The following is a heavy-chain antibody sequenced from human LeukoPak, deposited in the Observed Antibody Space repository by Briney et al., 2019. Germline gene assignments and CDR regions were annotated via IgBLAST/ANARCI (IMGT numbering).Heavy chain of an antibody. CDR1: GYTFTGYY. CDR3: AREDLYYYDSSGSEYFQH. D-gene: IGHD3-22*01. Sequence: ASVKVSCKASGYTFTGYYTHWVRQAPGQGLERMGWINPNSGGTNYAQKFQGRVTMTRDTSISTAYMELSRLRSDDTAVYYCAREDLYYYDSSGSEYFQHWGQGTLVTVSS. J-gene: IGHJ1*01. CDR2: INPNSGGT. V-gene: IGHV1-2*02.